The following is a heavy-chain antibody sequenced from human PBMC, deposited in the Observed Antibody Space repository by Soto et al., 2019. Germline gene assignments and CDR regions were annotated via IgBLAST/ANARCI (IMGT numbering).Heavy chain of an antibody. V-gene: IGHV1-18*01. Sequence: QVQLVQSGAEVKKPGASVKVSCKASGYTFTSYGISWVRQAPGQGLEWMGWISAYNGNTNYAQKLQGRVTMTTDTXXNXAXXGLRLLRSDDKAGYYCALGGGLGRWYGYDHCGLDVWGQGTTVTVAS. CDR1: GYTFTSYG. J-gene: IGHJ6*02. D-gene: IGHD3-16*01. CDR2: ISAYNGNT. CDR3: ALGGGLGRWYGYDHCGLDV.